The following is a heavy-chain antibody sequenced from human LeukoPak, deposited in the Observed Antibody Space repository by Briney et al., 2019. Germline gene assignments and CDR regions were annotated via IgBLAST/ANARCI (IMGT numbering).Heavy chain of an antibody. D-gene: IGHD1-26*01. CDR2: ISYDGSNK. CDR3: ARVLIVGAIGYYYGMDV. V-gene: IGHV3-30-3*01. J-gene: IGHJ6*02. CDR1: GFTFSSYA. Sequence: GGSLRLSCAASGFTFSSYAMHWVRQDPGKGLEGVAVISYDGSNKYYADSVKGRFTISRDNSKNTLYLQMNSLRAEDTAVYYCARVLIVGAIGYYYGMDVWGQGTTVTVSS.